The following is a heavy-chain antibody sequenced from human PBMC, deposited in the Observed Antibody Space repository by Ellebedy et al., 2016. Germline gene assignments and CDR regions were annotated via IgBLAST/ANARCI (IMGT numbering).Heavy chain of an antibody. J-gene: IGHJ4*02. CDR3: ADLVGASLG. CDR1: GFTFSNYW. D-gene: IGHD1-26*01. V-gene: IGHV3-7*01. Sequence: GGSLRLSXVASGFTFSNYWMGWARQAPGKGLEWVANINKDGSDKYYVGSVKGRFTISRDNAKNSLFLQMDSLRAEDTAVYYCADLVGASLGWGQGTLVTVSS. CDR2: INKDGSDK.